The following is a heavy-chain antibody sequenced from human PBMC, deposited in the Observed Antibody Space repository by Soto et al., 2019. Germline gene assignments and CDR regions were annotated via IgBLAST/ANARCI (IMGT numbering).Heavy chain of an antibody. CDR1: RHKVTELS. J-gene: IGHJ4*02. D-gene: IGHD3-9*01. CDR3: ATVVGLGRYYFDV. CDR2: FYPKDGLP. V-gene: IGHV1-24*01. Sequence: ASVKVTSKVSRHKVTELSIYWMRQSPGTWLEFMGGFYPKDGLPVYAQNFEGRVTMTEDASTDTAFLEVENLRSEDTAVYFCATVVGLGRYYFDVWGQGSLVTVSS.